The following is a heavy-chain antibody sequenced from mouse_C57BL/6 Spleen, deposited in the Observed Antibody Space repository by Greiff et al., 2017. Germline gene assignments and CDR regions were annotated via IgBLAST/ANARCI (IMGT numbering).Heavy chain of an antibody. D-gene: IGHD2-1*01. CDR2: INPNNGGT. CDR1: GYTFTDYN. V-gene: IGHV1-22*01. CDR3: ARRIYYGNYLDY. J-gene: IGHJ2*01. Sequence: EVQVVESGPELVKPGASVKMSCKASGYTFTDYNMHWVKQSHGKSLEWIGYINPNNGGTSYNQKFKGKATLTVNKSSSTAYMELRSLTSEDSAVYYCARRIYYGNYLDYWGQGTTLTVSS.